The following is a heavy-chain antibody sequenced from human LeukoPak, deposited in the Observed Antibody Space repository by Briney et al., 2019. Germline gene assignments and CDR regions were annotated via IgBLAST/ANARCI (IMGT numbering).Heavy chain of an antibody. CDR3: AKDRCSNGVGCYYYYMDV. CDR1: GFTFSSYA. CDR2: IQYDGSNA. J-gene: IGHJ6*03. Sequence: AGGSLRLSCAAFGFTFSSYAMHWVRQAPGKGLEWVAYIQYDGSNAQYADSVKGRFSISRDSSKNILYLQMNSLRAEDTAVYYCAKDRCSNGVGCYYYYMDVWGKGTTVTISS. V-gene: IGHV3-30*04. D-gene: IGHD2-8*01.